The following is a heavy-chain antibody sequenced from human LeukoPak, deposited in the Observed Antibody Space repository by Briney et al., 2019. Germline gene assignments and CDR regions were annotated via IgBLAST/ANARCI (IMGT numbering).Heavy chain of an antibody. CDR1: GGSISSYY. J-gene: IGHJ4*02. D-gene: IGHD3-3*01. Sequence: SETLSLTCTVSGGSISSYYWSWIRQPPGKGLEWIGYIYYSGSTNYNPSLKSRVTISVDTSKNQFSLKLSSVTAADTAVYYCAGKAGSYDFWSGYLYYFDYWGQGTLVTVSS. CDR2: IYYSGST. V-gene: IGHV4-59*01. CDR3: AGKAGSYDFWSGYLYYFDY.